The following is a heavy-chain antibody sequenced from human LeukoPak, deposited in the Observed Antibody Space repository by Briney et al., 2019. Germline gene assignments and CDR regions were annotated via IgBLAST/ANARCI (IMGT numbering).Heavy chain of an antibody. CDR1: GGTFSSYA. V-gene: IGHV1-69*13. Sequence: SVKVSCKASGGTFSSYAISWVRQAPGQGLEWMGGIIPIFGTANYAQKFQGRVTITADESTSTAYMELSSLRSEDTAVYYCARDVLDRYSSSWYFDYWGQGTLVTVSS. CDR2: IIPIFGTA. D-gene: IGHD6-13*01. J-gene: IGHJ4*02. CDR3: ARDVLDRYSSSWYFDY.